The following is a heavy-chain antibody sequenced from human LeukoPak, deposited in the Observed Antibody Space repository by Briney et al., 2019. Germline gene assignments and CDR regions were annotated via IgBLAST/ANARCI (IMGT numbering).Heavy chain of an antibody. CDR3: ARYDSRGSASTRFDY. V-gene: IGHV4-38-2*01. Sequence: SETLSLTCAVSGYSLGKNYFWGWIRQPPGKGLEWIGRIYGTGSTSYNPSLMNRVTMPVDTSKNHFSLKLTSVTAADTAVYYCARYDSRGSASTRFDYWGQGILVTISS. CDR1: GYSLGKNYF. D-gene: IGHD3-16*01. CDR2: IYGTGST. J-gene: IGHJ4*02.